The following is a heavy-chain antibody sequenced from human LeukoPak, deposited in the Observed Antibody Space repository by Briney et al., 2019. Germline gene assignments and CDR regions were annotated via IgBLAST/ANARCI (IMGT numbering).Heavy chain of an antibody. CDR3: ASCSGWSNDAFDI. CDR1: GFTFSGYP. Sequence: GGSLRLSCAASGFTFSGYPIHWVRQAPGKGLEWVAVISYDGSNKYYADSVKGRFTISRDNSKNTLYLQMNSLRAEDTAVYYCASCSGWSNDAFDIWGQGTMVTVSS. CDR2: ISYDGSNK. D-gene: IGHD6-19*01. J-gene: IGHJ3*02. V-gene: IGHV3-30-3*01.